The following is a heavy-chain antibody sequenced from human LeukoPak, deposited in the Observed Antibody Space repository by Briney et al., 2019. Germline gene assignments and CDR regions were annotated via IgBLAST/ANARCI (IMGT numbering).Heavy chain of an antibody. V-gene: IGHV1-2*02. D-gene: IGHD5-12*01. Sequence: ASVKVSCKASGYTFTGYYMHWVRQAPGQGLEWMGWINPNSGGTNYAQTFQGRVTMTRDTSISTAYMELSRLRSDDTAVYYCARDVGDIVATITDYWGQGTLVTVSS. CDR2: INPNSGGT. CDR1: GYTFTGYY. CDR3: ARDVGDIVATITDY. J-gene: IGHJ4*02.